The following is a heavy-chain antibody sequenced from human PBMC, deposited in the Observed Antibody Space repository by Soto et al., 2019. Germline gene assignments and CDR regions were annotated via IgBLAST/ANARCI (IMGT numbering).Heavy chain of an antibody. CDR1: GFTFSSYG. CDR2: IWYDGSNK. V-gene: IGHV3-33*06. Sequence: GGSLRLSCAASGFTFSSYGMHWVRQAPGKGLEWVAVIWYDGSNKYYADSVKGRFTISRDNSKNTLYLQMNSLRAEDTAVYYCAKDRVAVAPPGAFDIWGQGTMVTVSS. J-gene: IGHJ3*02. CDR3: AKDRVAVAPPGAFDI. D-gene: IGHD6-19*01.